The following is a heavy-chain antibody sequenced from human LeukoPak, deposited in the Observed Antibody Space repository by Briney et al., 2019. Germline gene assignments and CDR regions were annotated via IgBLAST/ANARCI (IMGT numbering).Heavy chain of an antibody. CDR3: ARGRSRGSYFDY. J-gene: IGHJ4*02. CDR2: IYYSGST. V-gene: IGHV4-31*03. CDR1: GGSISSGCYY. Sequence: SETLSLTCTVSGGSISSGCYYWSCIRQHPGKGLEWIGYIYYSGSTYYNPSLKSRVTISVDTSKNQFSLKLSSVTAADTAVYYCARGRSRGSYFDYWGQGTLVTVSS. D-gene: IGHD1-26*01.